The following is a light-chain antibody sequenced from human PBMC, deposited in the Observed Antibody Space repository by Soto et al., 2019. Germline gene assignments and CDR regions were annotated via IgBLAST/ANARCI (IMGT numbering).Light chain of an antibody. CDR3: QQYGYSQGLA. Sequence: EIVLTQSPATLSSSPGERATLSCSASQTVNSRLAWYQHKPVQAPRLLXSGSSRRATGIPDRFSGSGSETDFILTISRLEHEDFAVYYCQQYGYSQGLACGGGTKVDIK. J-gene: IGKJ4*01. CDR2: GSS. CDR1: QTVNSR. V-gene: IGKV3-20*01.